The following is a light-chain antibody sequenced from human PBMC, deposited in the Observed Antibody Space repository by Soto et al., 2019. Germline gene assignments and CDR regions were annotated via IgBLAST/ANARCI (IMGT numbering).Light chain of an antibody. CDR3: QVWDSSSDPLVI. CDR2: DDN. V-gene: IGLV3-21*02. J-gene: IGLJ2*01. Sequence: SYELTQPPSVSVAPGQTARITCGGDKIGGKNVHWYQQGPGQAPVLDVYDDNDRPSGIPERFSGSNSGNTATLTISRVEAGDEADYYCQVWDSSSDPLVIFGGGTKLTVL. CDR1: KIGGKN.